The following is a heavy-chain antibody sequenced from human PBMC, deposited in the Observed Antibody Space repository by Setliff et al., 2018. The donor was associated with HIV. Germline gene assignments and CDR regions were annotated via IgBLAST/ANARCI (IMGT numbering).Heavy chain of an antibody. CDR1: GFTFDDYG. CDR3: ARGGEYYSDSGGIYYYMDV. J-gene: IGHJ6*03. D-gene: IGHD3-22*01. V-gene: IGHV3-20*04. Sequence: GGSLRLSCAASGFTFDDYGMTWVRQAPGKGLEWLSGISWNGGSTGYADSVQGRFTISRDNAKNSLYLQMHSLRVEDTAFYYCARGGEYYSDSGGIYYYMDVWGKGTTVTVSS. CDR2: ISWNGGST.